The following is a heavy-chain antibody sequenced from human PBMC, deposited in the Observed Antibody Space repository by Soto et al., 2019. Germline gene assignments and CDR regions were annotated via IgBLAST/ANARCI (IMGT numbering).Heavy chain of an antibody. J-gene: IGHJ6*02. CDR3: AGDEGYYYSGVDV. V-gene: IGHV4-4*07. Sequence: SERLSLTWAVSGGSISSYYWSWIRQTAGKGLEWIGRIYPSGNTNYNPSLKSRVTMSIDTSKNQLSLKLRSVTAADTAVYFCAGDEGYYYSGVDVWGQGTAVTVSS. CDR2: IYPSGNT. CDR1: GGSISSYY.